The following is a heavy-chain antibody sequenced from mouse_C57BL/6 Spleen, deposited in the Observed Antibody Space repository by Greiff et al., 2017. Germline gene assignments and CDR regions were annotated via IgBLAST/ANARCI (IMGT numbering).Heavy chain of an antibody. Sequence: QVQLQQPGAELVRPGSSVKLSCKASGYTFTSYWMHWVKQRPIQGLEWIGNIDPSDSETHYNQKFKDKATLTVDKSSSTAYMQLSSLTSEDSAVYYCASSHGCLYYFDYWGQGTTLTVSS. J-gene: IGHJ2*01. D-gene: IGHD2-2*01. V-gene: IGHV1-52*01. CDR1: GYTFTSYW. CDR2: IDPSDSET. CDR3: ASSHGCLYYFDY.